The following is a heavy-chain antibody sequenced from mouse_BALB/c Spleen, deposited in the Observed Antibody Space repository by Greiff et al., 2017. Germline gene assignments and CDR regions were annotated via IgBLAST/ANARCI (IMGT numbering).Heavy chain of an antibody. CDR2: ISSGGGNT. Sequence: EVKVEESGGGLVKPGGSLKLSCAASGFTFSSYTMSWVRQTPEKRLEWVATISSGGGNTYYPDSVKGRFTISRDNAKNNLYLQMSSLRSEDTALYYCARLLRSYAMDYWGQGTSVTVSS. V-gene: IGHV5-9*03. D-gene: IGHD1-1*01. CDR3: ARLLRSYAMDY. J-gene: IGHJ4*01. CDR1: GFTFSSYT.